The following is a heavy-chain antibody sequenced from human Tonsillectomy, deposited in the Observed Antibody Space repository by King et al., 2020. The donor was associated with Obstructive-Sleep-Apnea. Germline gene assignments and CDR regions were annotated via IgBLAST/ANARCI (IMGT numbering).Heavy chain of an antibody. CDR3: ARYAYAAVGSTDYFDY. Sequence: VQLVESGVEVKKPGASVKVSCKASGYTFTSYGITWVRLAPGQGLEWMGWISVYNGDTKYAQKFQGRVTMTPDTSTNTAYMELRSLRSDDTAVYYCARYAYAAVGSTDYFDYWGQGTLVTVSS. D-gene: IGHD6-13*01. J-gene: IGHJ4*02. V-gene: IGHV1-18*04. CDR1: GYTFTSYG. CDR2: ISVYNGDT.